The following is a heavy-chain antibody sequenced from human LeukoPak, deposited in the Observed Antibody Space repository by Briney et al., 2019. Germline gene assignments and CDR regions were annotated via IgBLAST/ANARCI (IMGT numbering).Heavy chain of an antibody. Sequence: PSETLSLTCTVSGGSISSSSYYWAWIRQPPGKGLEWIGSIYYTGSTYYNPSLKSRVTISVDTSKNQFSLKLSSVTAADTAVYYCARASHGWYFDLWGRGTLVTVSS. CDR3: ARASHGWYFDL. V-gene: IGHV4-39*07. D-gene: IGHD6-6*01. CDR2: IYYTGST. CDR1: GGSISSSSYY. J-gene: IGHJ2*01.